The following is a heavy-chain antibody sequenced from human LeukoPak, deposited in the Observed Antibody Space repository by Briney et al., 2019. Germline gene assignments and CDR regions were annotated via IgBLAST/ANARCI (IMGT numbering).Heavy chain of an antibody. V-gene: IGHV3-48*01. CDR1: GFTFSSYS. CDR2: ISSSSSTI. Sequence: TGGSLRLSCAASGFTFSSYSMNWVRQAPGKGLEWVSYISSSSSTIYYADSVKGRFTISRDNAKNSLYLQMNSLRAEDTAVYYCARDMGYYFDYWGQGTLVTVSS. CDR3: ARDMGYYFDY. D-gene: IGHD1-26*01. J-gene: IGHJ4*02.